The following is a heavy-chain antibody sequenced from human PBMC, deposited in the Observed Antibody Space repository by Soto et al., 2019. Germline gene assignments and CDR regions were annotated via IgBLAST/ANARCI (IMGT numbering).Heavy chain of an antibody. J-gene: IGHJ4*02. D-gene: IGHD3-9*01. CDR3: ASGLRYFDWPNY. CDR2: IIPIFGTA. V-gene: IGHV1-69*06. Sequence: EASVKVSCKASGGTFSSYAISWVRQAPGQGLEWMGGIIPIFGTANYAQKFQGRVTITADNSKNTLYLQMYSLRAEDTAVYYCASGLRYFDWPNYWGQGTLVTVSS. CDR1: GGTFSSYA.